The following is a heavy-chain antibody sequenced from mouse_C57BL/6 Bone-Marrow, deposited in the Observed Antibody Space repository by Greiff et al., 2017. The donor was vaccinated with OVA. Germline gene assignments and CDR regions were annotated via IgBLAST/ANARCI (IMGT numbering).Heavy chain of an antibody. CDR1: GYTFTDYY. V-gene: IGHV1-19*01. J-gene: IGHJ3*01. CDR3: ARGFDGYYGAY. D-gene: IGHD2-3*01. CDR2: INPYNGGT. Sequence: EVKLMESGPVLVKPGASVKMSCKASGYTFTDYYMNWVKQSHGKSLEWIGVINPYNGGTSYNQKFKGKATLTVDKSSSTAYMELNSLTSEDSAVYYCARGFDGYYGAYWGQGTLVTVAA.